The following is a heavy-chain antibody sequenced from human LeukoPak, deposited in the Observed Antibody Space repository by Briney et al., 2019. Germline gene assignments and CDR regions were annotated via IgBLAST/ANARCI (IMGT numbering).Heavy chain of an antibody. V-gene: IGHV3-23*01. CDR2: ISGSGGST. J-gene: IGHJ4*02. CDR1: GFTFSSYA. CDR3: AKDRGYGSGSYKADY. D-gene: IGHD3-10*01. Sequence: GRSLRLPCAASGFTFSSYAMSWVRQAPGKGLEWVSAISGSGGSTYYADSVKGRFTISRDNSKNTLYLQMNSLRAEDTAVYYCAKDRGYGSGSYKADYWGQGTLVTVSS.